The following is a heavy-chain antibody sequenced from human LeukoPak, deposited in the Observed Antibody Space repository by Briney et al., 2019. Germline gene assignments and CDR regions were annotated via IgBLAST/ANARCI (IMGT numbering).Heavy chain of an antibody. CDR3: ARDHRGRIQLWLAGWFDP. D-gene: IGHD5-18*01. J-gene: IGHJ5*02. CDR1: GYIFTGYY. V-gene: IGHV1-2*02. CDR2: INPNSGGT. Sequence: ASVKVSCKASGYIFTGYYMHWVRQAPGQGLEWMGWINPNSGGTNYAQKFQGRVTMTRDTSISTAYMELSRLRSDDTAVYYCARDHRGRIQLWLAGWFDPWGQGTLVTISS.